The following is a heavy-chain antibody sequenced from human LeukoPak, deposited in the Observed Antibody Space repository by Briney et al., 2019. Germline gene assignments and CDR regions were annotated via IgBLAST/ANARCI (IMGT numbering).Heavy chain of an antibody. CDR2: IRYDGSNE. CDR1: GFTFSSYG. V-gene: IGHV3-30*02. Sequence: PGGSLRLSCAASGFTFSSYGMHWVRQAPGKGLELVAFIRYDGSNEYYADSVKGRFTISRDNSKNTLYLQMNSLRAEDTAVYYCSYSSSWYSLFDYWGQGTLVTVSS. J-gene: IGHJ4*02. D-gene: IGHD6-13*01. CDR3: SYSSSWYSLFDY.